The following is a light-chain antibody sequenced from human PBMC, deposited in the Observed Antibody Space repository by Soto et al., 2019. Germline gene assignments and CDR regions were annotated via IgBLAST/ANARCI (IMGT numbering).Light chain of an antibody. V-gene: IGKV1-5*01. CDR2: EAS. CDR1: QNIRSG. CDR3: QQYHSYWS. J-gene: IGKJ1*01. Sequence: QMPQSPSTLSASVGDRVTITCRASQNIRSGLAWFQQKPGKAPKLLIYEASSLESGVPQRFSGSGSRTECTLTYSNLQIDEFSIDYWQQYHSYWSFCQGTTV.